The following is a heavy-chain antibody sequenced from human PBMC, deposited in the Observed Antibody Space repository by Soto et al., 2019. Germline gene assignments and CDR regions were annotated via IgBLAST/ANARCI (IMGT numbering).Heavy chain of an antibody. CDR1: GGFVSSGSYY. Sequence: QVQLQQWGAGLLKPSETLSLTCAVYGGFVSSGSYYWSWIRQPPGEGLEWIGDMSHSGGTHFNPSLKSRATISVDTSKNQFSLKMSSVTAAATALYYCARVERGTATTVVDAFDIWGPVTMVTVSS. D-gene: IGHD1-1*01. CDR3: ARVERGTATTVVDAFDI. J-gene: IGHJ3*02. V-gene: IGHV4-34*01. CDR2: MSHSGGT.